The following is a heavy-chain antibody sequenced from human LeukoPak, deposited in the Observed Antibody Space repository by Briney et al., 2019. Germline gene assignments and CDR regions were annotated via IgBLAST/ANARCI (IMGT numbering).Heavy chain of an antibody. Sequence: PGGSLRLSCAASGFTFSSYAMNWVRQAPGKGLEWVSAISGSGGSTYYADSVKGRFTISRDNSKNTLYLQMNSLRAEDTAVYYCAKYRLERLSYFDYWGQGTLVTVSS. CDR3: AKYRLERLSYFDY. CDR1: GFTFSSYA. J-gene: IGHJ4*02. V-gene: IGHV3-23*01. CDR2: ISGSGGST. D-gene: IGHD1-26*01.